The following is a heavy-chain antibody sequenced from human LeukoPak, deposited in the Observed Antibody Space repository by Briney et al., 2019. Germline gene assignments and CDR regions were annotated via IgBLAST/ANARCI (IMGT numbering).Heavy chain of an antibody. Sequence: ASVKVSCKASGYTFTSYGISWVRQAPGQGLEWMGWISAYNGNTNYAQKLQGRVTMTTDTSTSTAYMELRSLRSDDTAVYYCARDRIVYSSPPYDYWGQGTLVTVSS. D-gene: IGHD5/OR15-5a*01. CDR2: ISAYNGNT. V-gene: IGHV1-18*01. J-gene: IGHJ4*02. CDR1: GYTFTSYG. CDR3: ARDRIVYSSPPYDY.